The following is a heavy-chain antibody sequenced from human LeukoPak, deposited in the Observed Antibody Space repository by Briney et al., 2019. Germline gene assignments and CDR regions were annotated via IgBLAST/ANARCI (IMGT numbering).Heavy chain of an antibody. D-gene: IGHD7-27*01. J-gene: IGHJ4*02. CDR1: GGSISNDF. V-gene: IGHV4-59*08. Sequence: SETLSLTCSVSGGSISNDFWNWIRQPPGKGLEWIGYIYSSGSTYYNPSLKSRVTISVDTSKNRFSLKLSTVTAADTAVYYCARRPTGDPKFDYWGQGTLVTVSS. CDR2: IYSSGST. CDR3: ARRPTGDPKFDY.